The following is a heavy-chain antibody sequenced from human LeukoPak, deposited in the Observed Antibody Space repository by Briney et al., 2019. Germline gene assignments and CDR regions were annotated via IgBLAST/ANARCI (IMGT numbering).Heavy chain of an antibody. V-gene: IGHV3-30-3*01. J-gene: IGHJ4*02. CDR3: ASDRVLLWFGELNY. CDR1: GFTLSSYA. Sequence: PGRSLRLSCAASGFTLSSYAMHWVRQAPGKGLEWVAVISYDGSNKYYADSVKGRFTISRDNSKNTLYLQMNSLRAEDTAVYYCASDRVLLWFGELNYWGQGTLVTVSS. D-gene: IGHD3-10*01. CDR2: ISYDGSNK.